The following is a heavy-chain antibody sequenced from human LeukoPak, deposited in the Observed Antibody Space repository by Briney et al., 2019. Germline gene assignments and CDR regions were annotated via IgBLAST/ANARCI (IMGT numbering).Heavy chain of an antibody. CDR2: IWYDGSNK. Sequence: GRSLRLSCVASGFTFSSYGMYWVRQAPGKGLEWVAVIWYDGSNKYYADSVKGRFTISRDNSKNTLYLQMNSLRAEDTAVYYCARVLCSGGTCLDAFDIWGQGTMVTVSS. CDR1: GFTFSSYG. J-gene: IGHJ3*02. D-gene: IGHD2-15*01. CDR3: ARVLCSGGTCLDAFDI. V-gene: IGHV3-33*01.